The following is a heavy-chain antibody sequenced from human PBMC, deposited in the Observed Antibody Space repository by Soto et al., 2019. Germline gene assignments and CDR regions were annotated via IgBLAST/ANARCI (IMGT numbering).Heavy chain of an antibody. J-gene: IGHJ4*02. CDR3: AKQESDWHDHFDY. CDR1: GFSFSSYG. V-gene: IGHV3-30*18. Sequence: QVQLVESGGGVVQPGRSLRLSCAASGFSFSSYGMHWVRQAPGKGLEWVAMISYDGTDEYYADSVKGRFTISRDNSKNAVYLQMNRLRAEDTAVSYCAKQESDWHDHFDYWGQGTLVTVSS. D-gene: IGHD1-1*01. CDR2: ISYDGTDE.